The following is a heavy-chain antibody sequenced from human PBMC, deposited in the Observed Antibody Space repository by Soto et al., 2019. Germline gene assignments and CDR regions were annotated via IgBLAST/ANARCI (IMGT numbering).Heavy chain of an antibody. V-gene: IGHV4-59*08. CDR2: IYYAGGT. CDR1: GGSMIDHY. Sequence: SALLALTGPGSGGSMIDHYGSWIRQPPGEGLEWIGNIYYAGGTKYNPSLKRRVTVSVDTSKSQISLALSSVTAADTAVYYCARHIGKWACDGCGPGTMVTVS. CDR3: ARHIGKWACDG. D-gene: IGHD2-8*01. J-gene: IGHJ3*01.